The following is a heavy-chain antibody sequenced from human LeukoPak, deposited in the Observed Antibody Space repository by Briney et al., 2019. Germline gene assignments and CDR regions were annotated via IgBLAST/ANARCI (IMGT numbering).Heavy chain of an antibody. Sequence: PSETLSLTCAVYGGSFSGYYWSWIRQPPGKGLEWIGEINHSGSTNYNPSLKSRVTMSVDTSKNQFSLKLNSVTAADTAVYYCAREYGDFDYWGQGTLVTVSS. V-gene: IGHV4-34*01. CDR1: GGSFSGYY. D-gene: IGHD4-17*01. CDR2: INHSGST. J-gene: IGHJ4*02. CDR3: AREYGDFDY.